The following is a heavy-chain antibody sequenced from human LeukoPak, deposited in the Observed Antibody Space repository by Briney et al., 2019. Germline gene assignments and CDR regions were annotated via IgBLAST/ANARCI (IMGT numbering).Heavy chain of an antibody. CDR3: AKGYCSDTNCQTRLGLDY. CDR1: GFTFSSYA. CDR2: ISVSGTYT. Sequence: GESLRLSCAASGFTFSSYAMSWVRQAPGKGLEWVSSISVSGTYTYYADSVKGRFTISRDNSKNTLYLQMNSLRAEDTAVYYCAKGYCSDTNCQTRLGLDYWGQGTLVTVSS. J-gene: IGHJ4*02. D-gene: IGHD2-15*01. V-gene: IGHV3-23*01.